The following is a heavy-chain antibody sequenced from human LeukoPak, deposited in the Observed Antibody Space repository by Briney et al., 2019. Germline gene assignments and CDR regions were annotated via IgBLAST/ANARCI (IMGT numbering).Heavy chain of an antibody. Sequence: GGSLRLSCAASGFTFSTYNMNWVRQAPGKGLEWVSYISTSSGFTNYADSVRGRFTISRDNAKNSLYLQMNTLRAEDTAVYYCAKGSPPGDWGQGTLVTVSS. D-gene: IGHD3-16*01. J-gene: IGHJ4*02. V-gene: IGHV3-21*05. CDR3: AKGSPPGD. CDR2: ISTSSGFT. CDR1: GFTFSTYN.